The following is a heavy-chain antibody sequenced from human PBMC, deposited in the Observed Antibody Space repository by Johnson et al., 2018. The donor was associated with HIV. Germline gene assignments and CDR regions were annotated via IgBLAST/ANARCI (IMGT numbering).Heavy chain of an antibody. CDR2: VNWNGGST. Sequence: VQLVESGGGVVRPGGSLRLSCAASGFTFDDYGMNWVRQTPEKGLEWVSGVNWNGGSTGYAASVKCRFTISRDNAKSSLYLQMNSLKTGDTAVYYCARAVAGRGNAFDIWGLGTMVTVSS. CDR3: ARAVAGRGNAFDI. V-gene: IGHV3-20*04. J-gene: IGHJ3*02. D-gene: IGHD6-19*01. CDR1: GFTFDDYG.